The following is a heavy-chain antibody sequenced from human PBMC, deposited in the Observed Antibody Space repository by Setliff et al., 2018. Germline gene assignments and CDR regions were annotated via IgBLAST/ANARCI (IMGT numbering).Heavy chain of an antibody. V-gene: IGHV4-39*02. J-gene: IGHJ4*02. CDR1: GASLSSGTYY. CDR2: IYYRGDT. Sequence: SETLSLTCTVSGASLSSGTYYWGWIRQPPGKGLEWIGRIYYRGDTYYNASLKGRLTISVDTAQNQFSLRLTSVTAADTAVYYCARDDPNHYDVSGYSVGYFDYWGLGTPVT. D-gene: IGHD3-22*01. CDR3: ARDDPNHYDVSGYSVGYFDY.